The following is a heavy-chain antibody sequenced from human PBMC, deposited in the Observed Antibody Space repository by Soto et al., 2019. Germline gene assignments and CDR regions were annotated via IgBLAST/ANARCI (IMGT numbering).Heavy chain of an antibody. CDR3: ASYYGLSRAFDY. Sequence: QVQLQESGPGLVKPSGTLSLTCAVSGGSISSSNWWSWVRQHPGQGLEGIGEIYHSGSTNYNPSLKSRVTISVDKSKNQFSLKLSSVTAADTAVYYCASYYGLSRAFDYWGQGTLVTVSS. J-gene: IGHJ4*02. V-gene: IGHV4-4*02. CDR1: GGSISSSNW. CDR2: IYHSGST. D-gene: IGHD3-10*01.